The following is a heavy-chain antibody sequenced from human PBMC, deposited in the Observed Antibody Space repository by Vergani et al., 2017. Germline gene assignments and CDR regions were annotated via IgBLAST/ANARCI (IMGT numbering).Heavy chain of an antibody. CDR3: AKDFEQATSIFYY. D-gene: IGHD5-24*01. V-gene: IGHV3-23*01. Sequence: EVHLLESGGGLVQSGGSLRLSCAASGFTFSNSAVSWVRQAPGRGLAWDSSISGPGLMTYYADSVKGRFSISRDNSKNTVFLQMHSLRAEDTAIYYCAKDFEQATSIFYYWGQGTLVTVSS. CDR1: GFTFSNSA. CDR2: ISGPGLMT. J-gene: IGHJ4*02.